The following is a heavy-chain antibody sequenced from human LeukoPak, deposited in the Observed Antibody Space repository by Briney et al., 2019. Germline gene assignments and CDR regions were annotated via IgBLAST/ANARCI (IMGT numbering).Heavy chain of an antibody. CDR1: GGSISSYY. Sequence: SETLSLTCTVSGGSISSYYWSWIRQPPGKGLEWIGSIYYSGSTYYNASLKSRVTISVDTSKNQFSLKLSSVTAADTAVYYCASRTWIQMNWGQGTLVTVSS. D-gene: IGHD5-18*01. V-gene: IGHV4-59*05. J-gene: IGHJ4*02. CDR2: IYYSGST. CDR3: ASRTWIQMN.